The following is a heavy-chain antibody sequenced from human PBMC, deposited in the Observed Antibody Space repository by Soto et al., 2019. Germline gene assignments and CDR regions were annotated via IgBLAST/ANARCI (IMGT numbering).Heavy chain of an antibody. D-gene: IGHD4-4*01. CDR2: IYSGGST. J-gene: IGHJ6*02. Sequence: GSLRLSCAASGFTVSSNYMSWVRQAPGKGLEWVSVIYSGGSTYYADSVKGRFTISRDNSKNTLYLQMNSLRAEDTAVYYCARVSSKDYYYYYGMDVWGQGTTVTVSS. V-gene: IGHV3-53*01. CDR3: ARVSSKDYYYYYGMDV. CDR1: GFTVSSNY.